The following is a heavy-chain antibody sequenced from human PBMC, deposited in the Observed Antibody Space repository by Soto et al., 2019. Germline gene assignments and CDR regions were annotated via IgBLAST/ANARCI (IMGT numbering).Heavy chain of an antibody. CDR1: GFTFSSYG. J-gene: IGHJ6*02. D-gene: IGHD2-2*01. CDR2: IWYDGSNK. V-gene: IGHV3-33*01. Sequence: PGGSLRLSCAASGFTFSSYGMHWVRQAPGKGLEWVAVIWYDGSNKYYADSVKGRFTISRDNSKNTLYLQMNSLRAEDTAVYYCASFPSVTPYCSSTSCYRGYYYGMDVWGQGTTVTVSS. CDR3: ASFPSVTPYCSSTSCYRGYYYGMDV.